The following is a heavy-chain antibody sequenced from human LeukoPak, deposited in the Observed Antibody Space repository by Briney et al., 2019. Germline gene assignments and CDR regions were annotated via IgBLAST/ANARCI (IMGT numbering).Heavy chain of an antibody. Sequence: ASVKVSCKASGYTFTSYAMHWVRQAPGQRLEWMGWINAGNGNTKYSQKFQGRVTITRDTSASTAYMELSSLRSEDTAVYYCARDYGSGSYYTPSGMDVWGQGTTVTVSS. J-gene: IGHJ6*02. CDR1: GYTFTSYA. CDR3: ARDYGSGSYYTPSGMDV. D-gene: IGHD3-10*01. CDR2: INAGNGNT. V-gene: IGHV1-3*01.